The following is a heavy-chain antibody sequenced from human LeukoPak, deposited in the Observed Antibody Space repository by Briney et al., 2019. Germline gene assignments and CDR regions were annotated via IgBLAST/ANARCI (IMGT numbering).Heavy chain of an antibody. Sequence: GGSLRLSCAASGFTLSTHSMNWVRQAPGKGLEWVSYISSSSSTIYYADSVKGRFTISRDNAKNSLFLQMNSLRAEDTAVYYCARNDFWSGFYYWGQGTLVTVSS. J-gene: IGHJ4*02. CDR1: GFTLSTHS. CDR3: ARNDFWSGFYY. CDR2: ISSSSSTI. D-gene: IGHD3-3*01. V-gene: IGHV3-48*04.